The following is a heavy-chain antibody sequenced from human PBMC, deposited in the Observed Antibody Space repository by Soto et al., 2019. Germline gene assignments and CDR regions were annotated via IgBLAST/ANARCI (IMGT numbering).Heavy chain of an antibody. V-gene: IGHV3-48*02. CDR1: GFNFNTYT. D-gene: IGHD2-2*03. Sequence: DVQLVESGGGLVKPGGSLRLSCAASGFNFNTYTMTWVRQAPGKGLEWVSYSSGSSETIYYADSVKGRFTISRDNAKNSLYLQMNSLRDEETAVYYCATGYCRSDNCHFTHWGQGTLVTVSS. CDR3: ATGYCRSDNCHFTH. J-gene: IGHJ4*02. CDR2: SSGSSETI.